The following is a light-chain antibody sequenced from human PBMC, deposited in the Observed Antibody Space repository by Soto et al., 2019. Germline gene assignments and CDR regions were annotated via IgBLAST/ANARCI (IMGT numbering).Light chain of an antibody. CDR3: NSYAGSSGYV. V-gene: IGLV2-14*01. J-gene: IGLJ1*01. Sequence: QSVLTQPASVSGSPGQSITISCTGTSSDVGGYNYVSWYQQHPGKAPKLMIYGVSNRPSGVSNRFSGSKSGNTASLTISGLQAEDEADYCCNSYAGSSGYVFGNGTKVTVL. CDR2: GVS. CDR1: SSDVGGYNY.